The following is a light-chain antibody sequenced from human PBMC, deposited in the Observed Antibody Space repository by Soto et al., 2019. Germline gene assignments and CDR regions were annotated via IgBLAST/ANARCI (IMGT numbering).Light chain of an antibody. J-gene: IGLJ1*01. Sequence: QSVLTQPPSVSGAPGQRITISCTGSSXNIGTGYDVHWYQQLPGAAPKLLIYTNINRPSGVPDRFSGSKSGTSASLAITGIQAEDEADYYCQTYGSSLSGYVFGTGTKVTVL. V-gene: IGLV1-40*01. CDR2: TNI. CDR1: SXNIGTGYD. CDR3: QTYGSSLSGYV.